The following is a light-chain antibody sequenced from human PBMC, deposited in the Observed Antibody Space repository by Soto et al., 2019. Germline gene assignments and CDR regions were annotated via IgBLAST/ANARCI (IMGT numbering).Light chain of an antibody. CDR1: SSDVGGYNY. J-gene: IGLJ1*01. CDR3: SSYTSSSTYV. CDR2: DVS. Sequence: QSALTQPASVSGSPGQSITISCTGTSSDVGGYNYVSWYQQHPGKAPKLMIYDVSNRPSGVPNRFSGSKSGNTASLTISGLQAEDEADYSCSSYTSSSTYVFGTGTKVTVL. V-gene: IGLV2-14*01.